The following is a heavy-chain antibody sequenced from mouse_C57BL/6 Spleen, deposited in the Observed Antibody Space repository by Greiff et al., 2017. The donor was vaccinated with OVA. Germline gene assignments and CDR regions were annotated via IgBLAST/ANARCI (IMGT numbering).Heavy chain of an antibody. J-gene: IGHJ2*01. D-gene: IGHD2-1*01. CDR3: ARAYGNYVLDY. V-gene: IGHV1-55*01. CDR1: GYTFTSYW. CDR2: IYPGSGST. Sequence: QVQLQHPGAELVKPGASVKMSCKASGYTFTSYWITWVKQRPGQGLEWIGDIYPGSGSTNYNEKFKSKATLTVDTSSSTAYMQLSSLTSEDSAVYYCARAYGNYVLDYWGQGTTLTVSS.